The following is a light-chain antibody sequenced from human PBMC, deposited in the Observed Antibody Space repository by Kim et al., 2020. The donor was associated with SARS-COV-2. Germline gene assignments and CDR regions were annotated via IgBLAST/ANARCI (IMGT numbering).Light chain of an antibody. CDR3: QQYHSAPLT. J-gene: IGKJ4*01. CDR2: RAS. Sequence: ATINCKSGQSVLSGSNHENYLGWYQQKPGQPPKLLVHRASTRETGVPDRFRGSGSGTDFTLTISSLQAEDVAVYFCQQYHSAPLTFGGGTKVDIK. CDR1: QSVLSGSNHENY. V-gene: IGKV4-1*01.